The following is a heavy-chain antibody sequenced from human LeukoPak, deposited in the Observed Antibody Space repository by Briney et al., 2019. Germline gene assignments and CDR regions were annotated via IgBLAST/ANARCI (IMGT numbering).Heavy chain of an antibody. D-gene: IGHD2-2*03. CDR1: AFTFSSYT. CDR2: ISNSGGST. CDR3: AKDGYVSWAYQLSHFDY. V-gene: IGHV3-23*01. Sequence: QSGGSLRLSCAASAFTFSSYTMSWVRQAPGKGLEWVSAISNSGGSTYYADSVKGRFTISRDNSKNTLYLQMNNLRAEDTAVYYCAKDGYVSWAYQLSHFDYWGQGTLVTVSS. J-gene: IGHJ4*02.